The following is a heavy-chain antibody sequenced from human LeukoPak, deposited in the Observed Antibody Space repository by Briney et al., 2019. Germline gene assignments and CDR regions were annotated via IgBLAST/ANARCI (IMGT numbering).Heavy chain of an antibody. CDR3: ARGTDYGGNPGYFDY. CDR2: IYPGDSDT. V-gene: IGHV5-51*01. D-gene: IGHD4-23*01. Sequence: GESLKISCKGSGYSFTSYWISWVRQMPGKGLEWMGIIYPGDSDTRYSPSFQGQVTISADNSISTAYLQWSSLKASDTAMYYCARGTDYGGNPGYFDYWGQGTLVAVSS. J-gene: IGHJ4*02. CDR1: GYSFTSYW.